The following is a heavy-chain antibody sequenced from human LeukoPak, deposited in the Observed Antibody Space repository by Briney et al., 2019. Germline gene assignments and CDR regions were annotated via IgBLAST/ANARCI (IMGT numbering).Heavy chain of an antibody. CDR1: GFTFTTYW. CDR3: ARGAGGSSGWSTIRYFDC. D-gene: IGHD6-13*01. J-gene: IGHJ4*02. CDR2: INSDGSIT. Sequence: GGSLRLSCAASGFTFTTYWMHWVRQAPGKGLVWVSHINSDGSITSYADSVKGRFTISRDNSKSTLYLQLDSLGVEDTAVYYCARGAGGSSGWSTIRYFDCWGQGTLVTVSS. V-gene: IGHV3-74*01.